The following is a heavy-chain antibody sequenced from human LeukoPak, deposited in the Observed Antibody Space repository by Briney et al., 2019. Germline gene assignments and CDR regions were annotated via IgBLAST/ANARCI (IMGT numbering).Heavy chain of an antibody. J-gene: IGHJ4*02. CDR3: AKGGSSGWYTDY. D-gene: IGHD6-19*01. CDR1: GFTFSSHG. CDR2: ITGSGGNR. Sequence: PGGSLRLSCAASGFTFSSHGMNWVRQAPGKGLEWVSGITGSGGNRYYADSVKGRFTISRDNSKNTLYLQMNSLRAEDTAVYYCAKGGSSGWYTDYWGQGTLVTVSS. V-gene: IGHV3-23*01.